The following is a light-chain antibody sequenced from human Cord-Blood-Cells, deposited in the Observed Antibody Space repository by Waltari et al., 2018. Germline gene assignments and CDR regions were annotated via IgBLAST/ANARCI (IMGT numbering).Light chain of an antibody. Sequence: DIQMTQSPSSLSASVGDRVTITCQASQDISNYLNWYQQKPGKAPKLLTYDASTLETGVPSRVSGSGSGTDFTFTISSLQPEDIATYYCQQYDNLITFGQGTRLEIK. V-gene: IGKV1-33*01. CDR3: QQYDNLIT. CDR1: QDISNY. J-gene: IGKJ5*01. CDR2: DAS.